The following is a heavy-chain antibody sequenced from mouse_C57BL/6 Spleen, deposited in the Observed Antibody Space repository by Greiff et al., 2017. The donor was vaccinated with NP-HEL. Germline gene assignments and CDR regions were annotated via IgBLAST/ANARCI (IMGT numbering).Heavy chain of an antibody. CDR3: ARGLYYDYSYAMDY. CDR2: IYPGDGDT. D-gene: IGHD2-4*01. CDR1: GYAFSSSW. V-gene: IGHV1-82*01. J-gene: IGHJ4*01. Sequence: QVQLQQSGPELVKPGASVKISCKASGYAFSSSWMNWVKQRPGKGLEWIGRIYPGDGDTNYNGKFKGKATLTADKSSSTAYMQLSSLTSEDSAVYFCARGLYYDYSYAMDYWGQGTSVTVSS.